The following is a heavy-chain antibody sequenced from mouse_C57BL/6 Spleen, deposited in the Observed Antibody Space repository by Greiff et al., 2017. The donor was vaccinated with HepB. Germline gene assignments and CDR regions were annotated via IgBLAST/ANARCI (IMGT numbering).Heavy chain of an antibody. Sequence: VQLQQSGPELVKPGASVKISCKASGYTFTDYYMNWVKQSHGKSLEWIGDINPNNGGTSYNQKFKGKATLTVDKSSSTAYMELRSLTSEDSAVYYCARGSGWSSFDYWGQGTTLTVSS. CDR2: INPNNGGT. D-gene: IGHD2-3*01. CDR1: GYTFTDYY. CDR3: ARGSGWSSFDY. V-gene: IGHV1-26*01. J-gene: IGHJ2*01.